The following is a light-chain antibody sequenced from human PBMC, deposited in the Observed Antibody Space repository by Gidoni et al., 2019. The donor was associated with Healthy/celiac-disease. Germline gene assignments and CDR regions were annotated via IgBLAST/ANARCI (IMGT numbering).Light chain of an antibody. J-gene: IGKJ1*01. CDR2: AAS. Sequence: DIQMTQSPSSLSASVGVSVPITCRASQSISSYLNWYQQKPGKAPKLLIYAASSLQSGVPSRFSGSGSGTDFTLTISSLQPEDFATYYCQQSYSTPRTFGQGTKVEIK. V-gene: IGKV1-39*01. CDR3: QQSYSTPRT. CDR1: QSISSY.